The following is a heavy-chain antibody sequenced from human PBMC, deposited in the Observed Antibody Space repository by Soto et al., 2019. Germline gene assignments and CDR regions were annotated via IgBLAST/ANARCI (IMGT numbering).Heavy chain of an antibody. J-gene: IGHJ4*02. D-gene: IGHD2-15*01. V-gene: IGHV4-61*01. CDR3: ASLYCSGDSCYWDY. CDR2: IHNSGST. CDR1: GVSVSSGSYC. Sequence: SETLSLTCTVSGVSVSSGSYCWSWIRQPPGKGLEWIGYIHNSGSTNYNPSLKSRVSISVDTSRHQFSLKLSSVTAADTAMYYCASLYCSGDSCYWDYWGQGTLVTVSS.